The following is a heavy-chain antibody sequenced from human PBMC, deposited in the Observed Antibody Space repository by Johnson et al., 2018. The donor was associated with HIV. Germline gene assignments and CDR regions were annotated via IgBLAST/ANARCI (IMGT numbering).Heavy chain of an antibody. CDR1: GLTFSSYA. Sequence: QVQLVESGGGVVQPGRSLRLSCAASGLTFSSYAMYCVRQAPGKGLEWVAVISYDGSNKYYADSVKGRFTISRDNSKNTLYLQMNSLRAEATAVYYCARARTYYYGSGSYYVLDIWGQGTMVTVSS. CDR3: ARARTYYYGSGSYYVLDI. CDR2: ISYDGSNK. D-gene: IGHD3-10*01. J-gene: IGHJ3*02. V-gene: IGHV3-30-3*01.